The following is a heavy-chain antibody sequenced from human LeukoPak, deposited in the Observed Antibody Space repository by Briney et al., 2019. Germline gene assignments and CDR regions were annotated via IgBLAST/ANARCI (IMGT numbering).Heavy chain of an antibody. D-gene: IGHD2-2*01. V-gene: IGHV4-34*01. CDR2: INHSGST. CDR1: GGSFSGYY. J-gene: IGHJ6*04. Sequence: SETLSLTCAVYGGSFSGYYWSWIRQPPGKGLEWIGEINHSGSTNYNPSLKSRVTISVDTSKNQFSLKLSSVTAADTAVYYCARVAVIVVVPAAAAGLDVWGKGTTVTVSS. CDR3: ARVAVIVVVPAAAAGLDV.